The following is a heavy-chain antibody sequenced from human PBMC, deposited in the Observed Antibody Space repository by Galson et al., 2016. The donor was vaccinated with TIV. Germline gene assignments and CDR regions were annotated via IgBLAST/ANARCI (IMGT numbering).Heavy chain of an antibody. CDR3: ARKDSSVHGDLRGAFDV. V-gene: IGHV3-53*01. D-gene: IGHD4-17*01. Sequence: SLRLSCAVSGFTVNAYHMSWVRQAPGKGLEWVSVLYSGGDTYYSDSVKGRFTISRDNSKNTVHLQMNSLRVEDTAVYYCARKDSSVHGDLRGAFDVWGQGTKVIVSS. J-gene: IGHJ3*01. CDR2: LYSGGDT. CDR1: GFTVNAYH.